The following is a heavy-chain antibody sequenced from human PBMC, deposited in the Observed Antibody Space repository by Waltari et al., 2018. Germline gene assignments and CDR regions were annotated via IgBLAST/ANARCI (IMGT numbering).Heavy chain of an antibody. CDR2: INPKTGGT. D-gene: IGHD2-8*01. V-gene: IGHV1-2*02. CDR1: GFTFTNHH. J-gene: IGHJ6*02. Sequence: QVLRAPAWSDATKPEAAVTVPYKLSGFTFTNHHLLSVRLAPGQALDFVGWINPKTGGTGFARRFQGTVTMTMDTSTRTVYMELSRLTSDDTAKYFCARDSNARGSYYYYALDVWGQGTTVTVSS. CDR3: ARDSNARGSYYYYALDV.